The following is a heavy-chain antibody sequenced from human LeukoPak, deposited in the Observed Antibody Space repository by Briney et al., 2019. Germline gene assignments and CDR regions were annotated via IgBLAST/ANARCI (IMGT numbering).Heavy chain of an antibody. CDR2: ISAYNGNT. Sequence: ASVKVSCKASGYTFTSYGISWVRQAPGQGLEWMGWISAYNGNTNYAQKFQGRVTMTRDTSISTAYMELSRLRSDDTAVYYCARDMLDIVVVPAAIEWDYYYYGMDVWGQGTTVTVSS. CDR3: ARDMLDIVVVPAAIEWDYYYYGMDV. V-gene: IGHV1-18*01. J-gene: IGHJ6*02. D-gene: IGHD2-2*03. CDR1: GYTFTSYG.